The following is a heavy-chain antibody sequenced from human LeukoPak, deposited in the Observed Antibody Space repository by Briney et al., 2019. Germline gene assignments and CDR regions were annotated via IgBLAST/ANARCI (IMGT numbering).Heavy chain of an antibody. CDR3: ARGYRADYYGSGSYYY. Sequence: GAPVKVSCEASGYTFTSYDINWVRQATGQGLEWMGWMNPNSGNTGYAQKFQGRVTMTRNTSISTAYMELSSLRSEDTAVYYCARGYRADYYGSGSYYYWGQGTLVTVSS. CDR1: GYTFTSYD. V-gene: IGHV1-8*01. J-gene: IGHJ4*02. D-gene: IGHD3-10*01. CDR2: MNPNSGNT.